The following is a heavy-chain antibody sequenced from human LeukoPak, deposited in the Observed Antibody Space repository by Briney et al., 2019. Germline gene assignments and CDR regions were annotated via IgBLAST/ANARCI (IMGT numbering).Heavy chain of an antibody. J-gene: IGHJ6*02. V-gene: IGHV4-59*01. D-gene: IGHD1-1*01. CDR3: ARDRPGTRFDYGMDV. Sequence: SETLSLTCTVSGGSISSYYWSWTRQPPGKGLEWIGYIYYSGSTNYNPSLKSRVTISVDTSKNQFSLKLSSVTAADTAVYYCARDRPGTRFDYGMDVWGQGTTVTVSS. CDR2: IYYSGST. CDR1: GGSISSYY.